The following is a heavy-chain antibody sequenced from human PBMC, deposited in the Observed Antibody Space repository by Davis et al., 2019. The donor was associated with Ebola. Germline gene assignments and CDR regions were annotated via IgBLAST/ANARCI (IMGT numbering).Heavy chain of an antibody. CDR3: ATTQWLREFDN. V-gene: IGHV3-23*01. D-gene: IGHD6-19*01. J-gene: IGHJ4*02. CDR1: GFAFNNYS. CDR2: FSAAGFT. Sequence: GESLKISCTASGFAFNNYSMSWVRQAPGKGLEWVSDFSAAGFTHYADSVRGRFIISRDKSNNTLYLEMNSLRVDDTAVYYCATTQWLREFDNWGQGTLVTVSS.